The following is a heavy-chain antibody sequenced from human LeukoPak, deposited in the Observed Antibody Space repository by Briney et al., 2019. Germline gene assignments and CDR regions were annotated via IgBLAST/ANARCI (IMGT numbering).Heavy chain of an antibody. CDR3: ARAVPRITMVPKTNWFDP. Sequence: ASVKVSCKASGYTFTGCYMHWVRQAPGQGLEWMGWINPNSGGTNYAQKFQGRVTMTRDTSISTAYMELSRLRSDDTAVYYCARAVPRITMVPKTNWFDPWGQGTLVTVSS. CDR2: INPNSGGT. D-gene: IGHD3-10*01. CDR1: GYTFTGCY. J-gene: IGHJ5*02. V-gene: IGHV1-2*02.